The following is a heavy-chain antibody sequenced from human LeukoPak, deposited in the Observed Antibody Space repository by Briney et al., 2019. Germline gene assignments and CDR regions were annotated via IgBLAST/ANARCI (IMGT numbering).Heavy chain of an antibody. V-gene: IGHV1-18*01. D-gene: IGHD3-10*01. J-gene: IGHJ5*02. CDR2: ISAYNGNT. CDR3: ARNDVLLWFGEVSS. Sequence: ASVKVSCKASGYTFTSYGISWVRQAPGQGLEWMGWISAYNGNTNYAQKLQGRVTMTTDTSTSTAYMEVRSLRSDDTAVDYCARNDVLLWFGEVSSWGQGNLVTVSS. CDR1: GYTFTSYG.